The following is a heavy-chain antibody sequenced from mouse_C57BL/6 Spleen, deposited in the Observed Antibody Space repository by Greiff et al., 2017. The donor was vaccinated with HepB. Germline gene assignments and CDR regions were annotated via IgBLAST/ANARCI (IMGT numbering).Heavy chain of an antibody. V-gene: IGHV5-17*01. CDR1: GFTFSDYG. CDR2: ISSGSSTI. CDR3: ATYYGSSVSPWFAY. J-gene: IGHJ3*01. Sequence: EVNVVESGGGLVKPGGSLKLSCAASGFTFSDYGMHWVRQAPEKGLEWVAYISSGSSTIYYADTVKGRFTISRDNAKKTLFLQMTSLSSEDTAMYYCATYYGSSVSPWFAYWGQGTLGTVSA. D-gene: IGHD1-1*01.